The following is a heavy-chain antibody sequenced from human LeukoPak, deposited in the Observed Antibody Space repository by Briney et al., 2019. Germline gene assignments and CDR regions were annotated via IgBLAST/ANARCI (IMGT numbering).Heavy chain of an antibody. CDR2: IRADAVTT. CDR1: GFIFSHHG. J-gene: IGHJ4*02. V-gene: IGHV3-48*04. D-gene: IGHD6-13*01. CDR3: ARDFSSSWYHYFDY. Sequence: GGSLRLSCATSGFIFSHHGMNWVRQAPGKGLEWVSGIRADAVTTYYADSVKGRFTISRDNAKNSLYLQMNSLRAEDTAVYYCARDFSSSWYHYFDYWGQGTLVTVSS.